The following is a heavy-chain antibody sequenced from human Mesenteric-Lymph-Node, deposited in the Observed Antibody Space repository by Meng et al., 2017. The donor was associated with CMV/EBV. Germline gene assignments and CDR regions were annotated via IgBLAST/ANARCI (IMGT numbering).Heavy chain of an antibody. J-gene: IGHJ5*02. CDR2: ISWSSGNM. Sequence: GGSLRLSCVASGFTFDDFAMHWVRQAPGKGLEWVSSISWSSGNMAYAGSVKSRFTISRDNAKNSLYLQMNSLRAEDTAVYYCARAYGGRGYCSSTSCYTGTNTPYNWFDPWGQGTLVTVSS. CDR1: GFTFDDFA. D-gene: IGHD2-2*02. V-gene: IGHV3-9*01. CDR3: ARAYGGRGYCSSTSCYTGTNTPYNWFDP.